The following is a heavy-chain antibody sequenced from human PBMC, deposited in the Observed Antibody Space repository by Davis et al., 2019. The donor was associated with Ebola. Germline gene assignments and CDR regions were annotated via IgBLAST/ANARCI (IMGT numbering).Heavy chain of an antibody. CDR2: ISHSSRER. V-gene: IGHV3-30*04. CDR3: ARAVHNEDLDY. J-gene: IGHJ4*01. Sequence: PGGSLRLSCAASGFIFSDYAMHWVRQAPGKGLEWVAVISHSSRERLYADSVKGRFTISRDNSENTLYLQMNSLTTDDTAVYYCARAVHNEDLDYWGQGTPVTVSS. D-gene: IGHD3-3*01. CDR1: GFIFSDYA.